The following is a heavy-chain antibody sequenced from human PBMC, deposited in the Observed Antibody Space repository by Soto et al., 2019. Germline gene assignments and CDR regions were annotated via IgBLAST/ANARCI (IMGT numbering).Heavy chain of an antibody. CDR2: ISADNGDT. D-gene: IGHD3-22*01. J-gene: IGHJ4*01. V-gene: IGHV1-18*01. Sequence: ASVKVSCKASGYSFDRYGISWVRQAPGQRPEWMGWISADNGDTRFSQKVQGRLTLTTDTSTNTAYMDLRSLSSDDTAVYYCARDRSYYYETSGYPFDYWG. CDR1: GYSFDRYG. CDR3: ARDRSYYYETSGYPFDY.